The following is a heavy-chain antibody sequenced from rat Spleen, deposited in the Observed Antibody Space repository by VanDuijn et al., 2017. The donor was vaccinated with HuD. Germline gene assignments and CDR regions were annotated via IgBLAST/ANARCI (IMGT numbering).Heavy chain of an antibody. V-gene: IGHV3-3*01. Sequence: EVQLQESGPGLVKPSQSLSLTCSVTDYSITSNYWDWIRRFQKNKLEWMGYINSAGTTNYNPSLKSRISMSRDTSKNQFFLQVNSVTTEDTATYYCARWVIYNTPFDYWGRGVMVTVSS. CDR3: ARWVIYNTPFDY. D-gene: IGHD4-1*01. J-gene: IGHJ2*01. CDR2: INSAGTT. CDR1: DYSITSNY.